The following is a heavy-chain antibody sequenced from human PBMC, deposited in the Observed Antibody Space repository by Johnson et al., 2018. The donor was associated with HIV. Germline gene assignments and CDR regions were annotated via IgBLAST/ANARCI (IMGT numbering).Heavy chain of an antibody. CDR3: ARGGQLVLDAFDI. Sequence: QVQLVESGGGVVQPGGSLRLSCKASGFTFSDYFMSWIRQAPGKGLECISYISSSGSSIYYTDSVKGRFTISKDNAKNSLYLQMNSLRAEDTAVYYCARGGQLVLDAFDIWGQGTMVTVSS. CDR1: GFTFSDYF. V-gene: IGHV3-11*01. D-gene: IGHD6-6*01. J-gene: IGHJ3*02. CDR2: ISSSGSSI.